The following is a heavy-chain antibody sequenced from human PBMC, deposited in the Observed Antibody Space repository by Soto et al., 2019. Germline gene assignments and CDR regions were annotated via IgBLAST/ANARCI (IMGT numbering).Heavy chain of an antibody. Sequence: LRLSCAASGFTFSDYYMSWIRQAPGKGLEWVSYISSSSSYTNYADSVKGRFTISRDSAKNSLYLQMNSLRAEDTAVYYCARDYSGSYTDAFDIWGQGTMVTVSS. CDR3: ARDYSGSYTDAFDI. D-gene: IGHD1-26*01. J-gene: IGHJ3*02. V-gene: IGHV3-11*06. CDR2: ISSSSSYT. CDR1: GFTFSDYY.